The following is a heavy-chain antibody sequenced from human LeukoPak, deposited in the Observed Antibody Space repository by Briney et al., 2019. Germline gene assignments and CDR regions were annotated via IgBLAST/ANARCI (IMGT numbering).Heavy chain of an antibody. Sequence: ASVKVSCKASGYTFTSYGISWVRQAPGQGLERLGWISVYNVNTNYAQKLQGRVTMTTDTSTSTVYMELRSLRSDDTAVYYCARDYSGYDGFDYWGQGTLVTVSS. CDR2: ISVYNVNT. D-gene: IGHD5-12*01. CDR3: ARDYSGYDGFDY. CDR1: GYTFTSYG. V-gene: IGHV1-18*01. J-gene: IGHJ4*02.